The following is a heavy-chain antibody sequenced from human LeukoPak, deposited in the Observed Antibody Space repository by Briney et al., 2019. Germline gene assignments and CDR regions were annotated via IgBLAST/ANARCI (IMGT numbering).Heavy chain of an antibody. CDR3: ARDRYDSSGYWYFDY. Sequence: GGSLRLSCAASGFTFSSSWMSWVRQAPGKGLEYVSAINSNGGGTYYANSVKGRFTISRDNSKNTLYLQMGSLRTEDMAVYYCARDRYDSSGYWYFDYWGQGTLVTVSS. D-gene: IGHD3-22*01. V-gene: IGHV3-64*01. J-gene: IGHJ4*02. CDR1: GFTFSSSW. CDR2: INSNGGGT.